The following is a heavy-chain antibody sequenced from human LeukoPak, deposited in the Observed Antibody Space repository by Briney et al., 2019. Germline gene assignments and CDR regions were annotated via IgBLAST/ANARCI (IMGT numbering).Heavy chain of an antibody. J-gene: IGHJ4*02. CDR2: ISAYNGNT. CDR1: GYTFTSYG. CDR3: ARRDYGDYPTPVDY. D-gene: IGHD4-17*01. V-gene: IGHV1-18*01. Sequence: ASVKVSCKASGYTFTSYGISWVRQAPGQGLEWMGWISAYNGNTNYAQKLQGRVTMTTDTSTSTAYMELRSLRSDDTAVYYCARRDYGDYPTPVDYWGQGTLVTVSS.